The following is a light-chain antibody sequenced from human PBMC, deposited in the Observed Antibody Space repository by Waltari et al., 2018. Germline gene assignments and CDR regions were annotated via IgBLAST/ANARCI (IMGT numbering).Light chain of an antibody. Sequence: SYVVTQPPSVSVAPGQTATITCEGDNIRSKNVNWYQQEPGQAPVVVVYDDSDRPAGIPERCSGSNSGNTATLTISRVEAGDEADYYCQVWDPNSDRQVFGGGTKLTVL. CDR1: NIRSKN. CDR3: QVWDPNSDRQV. CDR2: DDS. J-gene: IGLJ2*01. V-gene: IGLV3-21*02.